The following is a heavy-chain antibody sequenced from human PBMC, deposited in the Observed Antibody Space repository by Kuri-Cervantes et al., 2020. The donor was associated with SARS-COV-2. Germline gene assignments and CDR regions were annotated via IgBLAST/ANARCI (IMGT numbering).Heavy chain of an antibody. CDR2: IIPILGRA. D-gene: IGHD3-3*01. V-gene: IGHV1-69*11. CDR1: GGTFISYA. CDR3: ERSLRITIFGVVSVNEYFQH. J-gene: IGHJ1*01. Sequence: SEKVSCKASGGTFISYAISWVRQAPGQGLEGRGRIIPILGRANYTQKFQGRVTITADESTNTAHNELSSLRSEDTAVYYCERSLRITIFGVVSVNEYFQHWGHGNLVNVAS.